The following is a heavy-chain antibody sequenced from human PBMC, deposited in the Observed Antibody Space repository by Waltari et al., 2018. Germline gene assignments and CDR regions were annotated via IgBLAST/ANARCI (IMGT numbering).Heavy chain of an antibody. CDR3: ARGWGPYCSSTSCQFDY. CDR2: INHSGST. V-gene: IGHV4-34*01. CDR1: GGSFSGNY. D-gene: IGHD2-2*01. J-gene: IGHJ4*02. Sequence: QVQLQQWGAGLLKPSETLSLTCAVYGGSFSGNYWSWIRQSPGKGLEWIGEINHSGSTNYHPALKSRVTISVDTSKNQFSLKLRSVSAADTAVYYCARGWGPYCSSTSCQFDYWGQGTLVTVSS.